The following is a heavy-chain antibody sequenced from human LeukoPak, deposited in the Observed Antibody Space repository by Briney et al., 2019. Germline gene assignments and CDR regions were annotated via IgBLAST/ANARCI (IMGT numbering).Heavy chain of an antibody. J-gene: IGHJ6*02. CDR2: IYYRGST. Sequence: PSETLALTCTVSGGSISSSSYYWSWIRQPPGKGLEWIGYIYYRGSTNYNPSLKSRVTISVDTSKNQFSLKLSSVTAADTAVYYCARDRHSSGWFFPASGGYYGTDVWGQGATVIVS. CDR1: GGSISSSSYY. V-gene: IGHV4-61*01. CDR3: ARDRHSSGWFFPASGGYYGTDV. D-gene: IGHD6-19*01.